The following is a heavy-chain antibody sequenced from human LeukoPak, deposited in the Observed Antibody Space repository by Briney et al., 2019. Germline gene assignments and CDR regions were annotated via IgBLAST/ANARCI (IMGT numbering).Heavy chain of an antibody. J-gene: IGHJ6*02. D-gene: IGHD3-22*01. CDR2: ISWHSRSI. CDR1: GFTFDDYS. CDR3: TKDLSSQWFTDIRHYGMNV. Sequence: GGSLRLSCAASGFTFDDYSMHWIRQAPGKGLEWVAGISWHSRSIGYADSVKGRFTISRDNAKNSVSLQMNSLRTEDTALYYCTKDLSSQWFTDIRHYGMNVWGQGTTVAVSS. V-gene: IGHV3-9*01.